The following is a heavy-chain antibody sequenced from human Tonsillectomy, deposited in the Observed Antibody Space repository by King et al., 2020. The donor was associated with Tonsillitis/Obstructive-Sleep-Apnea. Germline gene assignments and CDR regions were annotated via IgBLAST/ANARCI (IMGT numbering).Heavy chain of an antibody. CDR3: AKEGYCSGGSCYGNDAFDI. V-gene: IGHV3-23*04. Sequence: VQLVESGGGLVQPGGSLRLSCAAAGFTLSSYAMSWVRQAPGMGLEWFSAISGSGGSAYCADSVEGRFTISRGNSKNTLYLQMNSLRAEDTAVYYCAKEGYCSGGSCYGNDAFDIWGQGTMVTVSS. J-gene: IGHJ3*02. CDR1: GFTLSSYA. CDR2: ISGSGGSA. D-gene: IGHD2-15*01.